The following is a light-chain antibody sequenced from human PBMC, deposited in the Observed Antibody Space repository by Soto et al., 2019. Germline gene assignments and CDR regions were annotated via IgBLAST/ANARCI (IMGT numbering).Light chain of an antibody. Sequence: DIQITQSPSSLSASVGDRVTITCQAIQDIYKYLNWYQQKPGKPPKLLIDDASNLETGVPSRFSGRGSGTDFTFTISSLQPEDVATYYCQQYDDLTITFGQGTRLEIK. J-gene: IGKJ5*01. CDR1: QDIYKY. CDR3: QQYDDLTIT. CDR2: DAS. V-gene: IGKV1-33*01.